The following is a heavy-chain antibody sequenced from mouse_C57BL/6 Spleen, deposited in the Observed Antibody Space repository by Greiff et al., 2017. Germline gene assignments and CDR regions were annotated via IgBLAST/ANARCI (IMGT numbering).Heavy chain of an antibody. CDR2: INPNNGGT. Sequence: VQLQQSGPELVKPGASVKIPCKASGYTFTDYNMDWVKQSHGESLEWIGDINPNNGGTIYNQKFKGKATLTVDKSSSTAYMELRSLTSEDTAVYYCARCYYGSSSPMDYWGQGTSVTVSS. D-gene: IGHD1-1*01. J-gene: IGHJ4*01. V-gene: IGHV1-18*01. CDR3: ARCYYGSSSPMDY. CDR1: GYTFTDYN.